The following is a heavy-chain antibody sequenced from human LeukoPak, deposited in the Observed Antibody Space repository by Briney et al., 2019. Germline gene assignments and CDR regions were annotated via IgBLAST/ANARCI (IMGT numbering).Heavy chain of an antibody. CDR3: AKDIGYSGYDFQLT. J-gene: IGHJ4*02. CDR1: GFTFDDYA. Sequence: GRSLRLSCAASGFTFDDYAMHWVRQAPGKGLEWVSGISWNSGSIGYADSVKGRFTISRDNAKNSLYLQMNSLRAEDTALYYCAKDIGYSGYDFQLTGGQGTLVTVSS. V-gene: IGHV3-9*01. D-gene: IGHD5-12*01. CDR2: ISWNSGSI.